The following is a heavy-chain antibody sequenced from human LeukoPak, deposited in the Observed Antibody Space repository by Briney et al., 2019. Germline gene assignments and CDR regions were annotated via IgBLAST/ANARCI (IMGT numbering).Heavy chain of an antibody. D-gene: IGHD4-17*01. J-gene: IGHJ4*02. Sequence: ASVKVSCKASGYTFTGYYMHWVRQAPGQGLEWMGWINPNSGGTNYAQKFQGRVTMARDTSISAAYMELSRLRSDDTVVYYCARGGYGDYDRFDYWGQGTLVTVSS. CDR2: INPNSGGT. V-gene: IGHV1-2*02. CDR1: GYTFTGYY. CDR3: ARGGYGDYDRFDY.